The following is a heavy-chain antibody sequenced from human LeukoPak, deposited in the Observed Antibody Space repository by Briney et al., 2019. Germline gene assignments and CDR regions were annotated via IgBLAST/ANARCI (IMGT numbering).Heavy chain of an antibody. V-gene: IGHV1-8*01. CDR3: ARDVLRYYYYYGMDV. J-gene: IGHJ6*02. CDR2: MNPNSGNT. Sequence: ASVKVSCKASGYTFTSYDINWVRQVTGQGLEWMGWMNPNSGNTGYAQKFQGRVTMTRNTSMSTAYMELSSLRSEDTAVYYCARDVLRYYYYYGMDVWGQGTTVTVSS. CDR1: GYTFTSYD. D-gene: IGHD3-9*01.